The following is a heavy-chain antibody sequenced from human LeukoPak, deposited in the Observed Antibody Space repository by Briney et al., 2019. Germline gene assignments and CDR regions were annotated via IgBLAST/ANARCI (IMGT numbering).Heavy chain of an antibody. CDR2: IGDSGDST. J-gene: IGHJ4*02. D-gene: IGHD6-19*01. Sequence: GGSLRLSCAASGFTFSSYAMTWVRQAPGRGLEWVSGIGDSGDSTYYADSVKGRFTISRDNSKNTVYLQMNSLRAEDTAVYYCAKDGIAVAGTSAWYWGQGTQVTVSS. CDR1: GFTFSSYA. V-gene: IGHV3-23*01. CDR3: AKDGIAVAGTSAWY.